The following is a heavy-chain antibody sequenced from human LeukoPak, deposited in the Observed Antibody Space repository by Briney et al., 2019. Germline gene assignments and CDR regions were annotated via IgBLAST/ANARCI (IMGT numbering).Heavy chain of an antibody. CDR3: ARRVLDYGDYVEFDP. CDR1: GGSFSGCY. J-gene: IGHJ5*02. CDR2: INHSGST. Sequence: SETLSLTCAVYGGSFSGCYWSWIRQPPGKGLEWIGEINHSGSTNFNPSLKSRVTISVDTSKNQFSLKLSSVTAADTAVYYCARRVLDYGDYVEFDPWGQRTLVTGAS. V-gene: IGHV4-34*01. D-gene: IGHD4-17*01.